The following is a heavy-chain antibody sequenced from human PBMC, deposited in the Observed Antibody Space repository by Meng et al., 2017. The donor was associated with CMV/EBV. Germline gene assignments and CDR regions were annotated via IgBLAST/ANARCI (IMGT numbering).Heavy chain of an antibody. CDR1: GGSISSSSYY. D-gene: IGHD1-26*01. V-gene: IGHV4-39*07. Sequence: QRQQQESGPVLVKPSQTLSLTCTVSGGSISSSSYYWGWIRQPPGKGLEWIGSIYYSGSTYYNPSLKSRVTISVDTSKNQFSLKLSSVTAADTAVYYCASIVGAQDYWGQGTLVTVSS. CDR3: ASIVGAQDY. CDR2: IYYSGST. J-gene: IGHJ4*02.